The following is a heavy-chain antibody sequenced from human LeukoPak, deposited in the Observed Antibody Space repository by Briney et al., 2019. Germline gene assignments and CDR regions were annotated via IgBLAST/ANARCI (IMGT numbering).Heavy chain of an antibody. J-gene: IGHJ3*02. CDR2: FYTSGSP. V-gene: IGHV4-4*07. Sequence: KPAETLSLTCSVSGASITSYYWSWIRQPAGKGLEWIGLFYTSGSPKYKPSLKSRVTMSVDASKNYFSLRLSSVTAADTAVYYCARVYVPQDLVHPFDIWGQGTMVTVP. CDR3: ARVYVPQDLVHPFDI. D-gene: IGHD3-10*02. CDR1: GASITSYY.